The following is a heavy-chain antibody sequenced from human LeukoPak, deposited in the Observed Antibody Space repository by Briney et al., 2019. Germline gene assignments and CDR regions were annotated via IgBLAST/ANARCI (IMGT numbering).Heavy chain of an antibody. CDR1: GFTFSSYA. CDR3: ARDRRYCSSTSCLPYYYMDV. V-gene: IGHV3-30*04. CDR2: ISYDGSNK. Sequence: GGSLRLSCAASGFTFSSYAMHWVRQAPGKGLEWVAVISYDGSNKYYADSVKGRFTISRDNSKNTLYLQMNSLRAEDTAVYYCARDRRYCSSTSCLPYYYMDVWGKGTTVTVPS. D-gene: IGHD2-2*01. J-gene: IGHJ6*03.